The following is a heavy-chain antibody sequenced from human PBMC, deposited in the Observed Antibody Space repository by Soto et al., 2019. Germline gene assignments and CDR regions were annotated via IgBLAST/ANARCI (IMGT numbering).Heavy chain of an antibody. CDR3: ASSSLALTGYDPDYFDY. CDR1: GGSISSSSYY. V-gene: IGHV4-39*01. CDR2: IYYSGST. J-gene: IGHJ4*02. Sequence: QLQLQESGPGLVKPSETLSLTCTVSGGSISSSSYYWGWIRQPPGKGLEWIGSIYYSGSTYYNPSLKSRVPISVDTSKNQFSLKLSSVTAADTAVYYCASSSLALTGYDPDYFDYWGQGTLVTVSS. D-gene: IGHD3-9*01.